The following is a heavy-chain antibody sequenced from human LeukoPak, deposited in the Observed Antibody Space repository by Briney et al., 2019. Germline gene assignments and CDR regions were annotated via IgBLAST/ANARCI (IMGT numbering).Heavy chain of an antibody. CDR2: IYYSGST. V-gene: IGHV4-34*01. CDR1: GGSFSGYY. D-gene: IGHD1-1*01. CDR3: ARLWRAAIDY. Sequence: KPSETLSLTCAVYGGSFSGYYWSWIRQTPGKGLEWIGSIYYSGSTYYNPSLKSRVTISVDTSKNQFSLKLSSVTAADTAVYYCARLWRAAIDYGGQGTLVTVSS. J-gene: IGHJ4*02.